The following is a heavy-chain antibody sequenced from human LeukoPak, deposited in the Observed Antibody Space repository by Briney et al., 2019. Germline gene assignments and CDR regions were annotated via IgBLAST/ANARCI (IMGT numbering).Heavy chain of an antibody. CDR2: LYVSGST. J-gene: IGHJ3*01. Sequence: SETLSLTCTVSGGSISPYYWHWIRQPAGKGLEWIGRLYVSGSTDYNPSLKSRVSISGDTSKNQFSLKLSSVTAADTAVYYCARDTMTTGFDVWGQGTMVTVSS. CDR1: GGSISPYY. V-gene: IGHV4-4*07. CDR3: ARDTMTTGFDV. D-gene: IGHD4-17*01.